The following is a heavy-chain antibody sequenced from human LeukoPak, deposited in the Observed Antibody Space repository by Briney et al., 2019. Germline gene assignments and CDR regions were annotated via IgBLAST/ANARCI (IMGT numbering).Heavy chain of an antibody. V-gene: IGHV3-9*01. CDR1: GFTFDDYA. Sequence: PGGSLRLSCAASGFTFDDYAMHWVRQAPGKGLEWVSGISWNSGSIGYADSVKGRFTISRDNAKNSLYLQMNSLRAEDTALYYCARLDRVYYGMDVWGQGTLVTVSS. J-gene: IGHJ6*02. D-gene: IGHD6-13*01. CDR2: ISWNSGSI. CDR3: ARLDRVYYGMDV.